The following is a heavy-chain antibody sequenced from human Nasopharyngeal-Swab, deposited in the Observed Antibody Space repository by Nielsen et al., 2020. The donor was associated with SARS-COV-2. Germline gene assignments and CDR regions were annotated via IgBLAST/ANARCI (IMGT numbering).Heavy chain of an antibody. J-gene: IGHJ6*02. V-gene: IGHV4-34*01. CDR2: IYHSGST. CDR3: ARGHLLDDFWSGYYIYKTYYYYGMDV. D-gene: IGHD3-3*01. Sequence: PGKGLEWIGEIYHSGSTNYNPSLKSRVTISVDTSKNQFSLKLSSVTAADTAVYYCARGHLLDDFWSGYYIYKTYYYYGMDVWGQGTTVTVSS.